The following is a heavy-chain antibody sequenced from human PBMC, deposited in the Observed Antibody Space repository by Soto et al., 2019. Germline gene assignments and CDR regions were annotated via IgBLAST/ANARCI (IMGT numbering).Heavy chain of an antibody. Sequence: PSETLSLTCTVSGGSISSYYWSWIRRPPGKGLEWIGYIYYSGSTNYNPSLKSRVTISVDTSKNQFSLKLSSVTAADTAVYYCAGASSRYYMDVWGKGTTVTVSS. CDR3: AGASSRYYMDV. CDR1: GGSISSYY. J-gene: IGHJ6*03. D-gene: IGHD3-10*01. V-gene: IGHV4-59*08. CDR2: IYYSGST.